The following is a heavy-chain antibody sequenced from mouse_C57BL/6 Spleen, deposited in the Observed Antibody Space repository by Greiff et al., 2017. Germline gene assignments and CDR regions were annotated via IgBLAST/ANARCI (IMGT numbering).Heavy chain of an antibody. CDR1: GFNIKDYY. V-gene: IGHV14-1*01. CDR3: TTSGYYGKDYAMDY. J-gene: IGHJ4*01. CDR2: IDPEDGDT. D-gene: IGHD2-1*01. Sequence: VQLQQSGAELVRPGASVKLSCTASGFNIKDYYMHWVKQRPEQGLEWIGRIDPEDGDTEYAPKFQGKATMTADTSSNPAYLQLSSLTSEDTAVYYCTTSGYYGKDYAMDYWGQGTSVTVSS.